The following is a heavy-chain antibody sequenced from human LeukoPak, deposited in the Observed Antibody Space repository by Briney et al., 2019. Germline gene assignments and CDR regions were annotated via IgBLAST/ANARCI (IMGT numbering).Heavy chain of an antibody. Sequence: GGSLRLSCAASGFTFSSYAMSWVRQAPGKGLEWVSAINGSGGSTYYADSVKGRFTISRDNAKNSLYLQMNSLRAEDTAVYYCAREPDITMLRGVSLKFDSWGQGSL. J-gene: IGHJ4*02. CDR3: AREPDITMLRGVSLKFDS. CDR1: GFTFSSYA. V-gene: IGHV3-23*01. CDR2: INGSGGST. D-gene: IGHD3-10*01.